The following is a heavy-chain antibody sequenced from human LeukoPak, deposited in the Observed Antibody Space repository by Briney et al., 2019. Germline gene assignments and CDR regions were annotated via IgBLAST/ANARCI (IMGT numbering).Heavy chain of an antibody. V-gene: IGHV1-46*01. CDR2: INPSGGCT. J-gene: IGHJ4*02. CDR3: ARGAGETTPIDY. Sequence: ASVKVSCKASGYTFTSYYMHWVRQAPGQGLEWMGIINPSGGCTSYAQKFQGRVTMTRDMSTSTVYMELSSLRSEDTAVYYCARGAGETTPIDYWGQGTLVTVSS. D-gene: IGHD7-27*01. CDR1: GYTFTSYY.